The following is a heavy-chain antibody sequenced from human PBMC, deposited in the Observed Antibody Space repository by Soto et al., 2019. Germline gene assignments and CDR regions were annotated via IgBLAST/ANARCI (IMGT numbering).Heavy chain of an antibody. J-gene: IGHJ6*02. CDR3: ARPSRVSPGWPDVRGMDV. V-gene: IGHV5-10-1*01. D-gene: IGHD3-10*01. CDR2: IDPSDSYT. CDR1: GYSFTSYW. Sequence: EVQLVQSGAEVKKPGESLRISCKGSGYSFTSYWISWVRQMPGKGLEWMGRIDPSDSYTNYSPSFQGHVTISADKSISTAYLQWSSLKASDTAMYYCARPSRVSPGWPDVRGMDVWGQGTTVTVSS.